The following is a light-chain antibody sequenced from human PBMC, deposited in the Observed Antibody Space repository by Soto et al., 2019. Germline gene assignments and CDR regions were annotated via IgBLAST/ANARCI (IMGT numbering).Light chain of an antibody. CDR2: AAS. V-gene: IGKV1-9*01. CDR1: QDISSY. J-gene: IGKJ4*01. Sequence: IQVTQSPSSLSASVGERVTITCRASQDISSYLAWYQQKPGKAPTLLIYAASTLQSGVPSRFSGSGFGTDFTLTISSLQAEDFASYYCQQLRSYPSTFGGGTKVDIK. CDR3: QQLRSYPST.